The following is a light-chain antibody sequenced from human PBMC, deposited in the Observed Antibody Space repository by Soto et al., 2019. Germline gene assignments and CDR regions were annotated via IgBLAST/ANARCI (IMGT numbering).Light chain of an antibody. Sequence: QSVLTQPRSVSGSPGQSVTISCTGTSSDIGGYKYVSWYQHHPGKAPKLLIYDVSERPSGVPDRFSGSKSGNTASLTISGLPAEDEADYYCCSYAAISVVFGGGTKLTVL. CDR2: DVS. J-gene: IGLJ2*01. V-gene: IGLV2-11*01. CDR1: SSDIGGYKY. CDR3: CSYAAISVV.